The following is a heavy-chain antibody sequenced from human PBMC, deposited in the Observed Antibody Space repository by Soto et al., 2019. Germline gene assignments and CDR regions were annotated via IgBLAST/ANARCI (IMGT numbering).Heavy chain of an antibody. Sequence: GGSLRLSCAASGFTFSDYYMSWIRQAPGKGLEWVSYISSSGSTIYYADSVKGRFTISRDNAKNSLYLQMNSLRAEDTAVYYCARVGGIMITFGGVIVSETYFDYWGQGTLVTVSS. CDR2: ISSSGSTI. CDR3: ARVGGIMITFGGVIVSETYFDY. V-gene: IGHV3-11*01. CDR1: GFTFSDYY. D-gene: IGHD3-16*02. J-gene: IGHJ4*02.